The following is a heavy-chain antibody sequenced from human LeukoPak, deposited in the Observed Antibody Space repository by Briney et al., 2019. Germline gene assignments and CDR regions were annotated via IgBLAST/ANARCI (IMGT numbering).Heavy chain of an antibody. Sequence: GGSLRLSCAAYGFTFSSYAMHWVRQAPGKGLEWVAVISYDGSNKYYADSVKGRFTISRDNSKNTLYLQMNSLRAEDTAVYYCASAPYGDYVDYWGQGTLVTVSS. CDR2: ISYDGSNK. D-gene: IGHD4-17*01. J-gene: IGHJ4*02. V-gene: IGHV3-30-3*01. CDR1: GFTFSSYA. CDR3: ASAPYGDYVDY.